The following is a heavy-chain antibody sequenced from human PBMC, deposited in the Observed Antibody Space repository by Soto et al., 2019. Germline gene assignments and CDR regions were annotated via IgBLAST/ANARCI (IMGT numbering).Heavy chain of an antibody. J-gene: IGHJ4*02. CDR2: ISYGGST. CDR3: ARGILV. V-gene: IGHV4-31*03. D-gene: IGHD3-16*01. Sequence: QVQLQESGPGLVKPSQPLSLTCTFSGGSINSGGYCWSWIRQHPGKGLDWIGCISYGGSTTYNPSLKSRVTLSVETSQNQFSLQRTSVNAADTAVYYCARGILVWGQGALITVSS. CDR1: GGSINSGGYC.